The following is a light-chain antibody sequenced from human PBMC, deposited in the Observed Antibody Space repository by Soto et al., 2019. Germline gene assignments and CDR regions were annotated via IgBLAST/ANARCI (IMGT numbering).Light chain of an antibody. V-gene: IGKV3-15*01. CDR3: QQYNNWPCT. J-gene: IGKJ2*02. CDR1: QSFSGT. CDR2: GAS. Sequence: EIVMTQSPATLSVSPGERATLSCRASQSFSGTLAWYQQKPGQAPRLLIYGASTRATGIPARFSGSGSGTEFTLTISGLQSEDFAVYYCQQYNNWPCTFGQGTKLEIK.